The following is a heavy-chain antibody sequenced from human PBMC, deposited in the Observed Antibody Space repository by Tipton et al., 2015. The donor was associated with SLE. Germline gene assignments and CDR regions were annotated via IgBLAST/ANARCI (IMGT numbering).Heavy chain of an antibody. CDR2: IFHIGSA. CDR1: GGSISSSSYY. CDR3: ARLADGNRNWFDP. V-gene: IGHV4-39*07. Sequence: TLSLTCTVSGGSISSSSYYWDWIRQPPGKGLEWIGHIFHIGSAYYNPSLKSRVTISIDTSTNQFSLKVKSVTAADTAVYYCARLADGNRNWFDPWGQGTLVTVSS. J-gene: IGHJ5*02. D-gene: IGHD6-13*01.